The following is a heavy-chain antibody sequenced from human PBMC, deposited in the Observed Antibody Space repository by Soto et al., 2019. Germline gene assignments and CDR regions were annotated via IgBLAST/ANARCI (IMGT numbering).Heavy chain of an antibody. V-gene: IGHV3-72*01. CDR3: TRVRLGRSRSSDY. Sequence: EVQLVESGGGLVQPEGSLRLSCAASGFTFSDHYMDWVRQAPGKGLEWVGRIKNKANSYTTEYAAPVKGRFIISRDDSKNSVFLHMNLLKTDDPAVYYCTRVRLGRSRSSDYWGQGILVTVSS. CDR2: IKNKANSYTT. D-gene: IGHD6-19*01. J-gene: IGHJ4*02. CDR1: GFTFSDHY.